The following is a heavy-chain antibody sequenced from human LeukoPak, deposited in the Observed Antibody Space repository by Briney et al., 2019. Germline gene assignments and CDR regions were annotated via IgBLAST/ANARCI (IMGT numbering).Heavy chain of an antibody. CDR2: IIPILGIA. Sequence: SVKVSCKASGGTFSSYAISWVRQAPGQGLEWMGRIIPILGIANYAQKFQGRVTITADKSTSTAYMELSSLRSEDTAVYYCARDQSITIFGVVTGDGMDVWGQGTTVTVSS. J-gene: IGHJ6*02. CDR3: ARDQSITIFGVVTGDGMDV. CDR1: GGTFSSYA. D-gene: IGHD3-3*01. V-gene: IGHV1-69*04.